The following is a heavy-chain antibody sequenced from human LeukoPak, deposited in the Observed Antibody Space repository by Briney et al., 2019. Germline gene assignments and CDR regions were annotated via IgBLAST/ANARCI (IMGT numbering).Heavy chain of an antibody. V-gene: IGHV1-46*01. Sequence: AASVKVSCKASGYTFTSYYMHWVRQAPGQGLEWMGIINPSGGSTSYAQKFQGRVTMTRDTSTSTVYMEPGSLRSEDTAVYYCARSLWFGENWFDPWGQGTLVTVSS. CDR2: INPSGGST. CDR1: GYTFTSYY. CDR3: ARSLWFGENWFDP. J-gene: IGHJ5*02. D-gene: IGHD3-10*01.